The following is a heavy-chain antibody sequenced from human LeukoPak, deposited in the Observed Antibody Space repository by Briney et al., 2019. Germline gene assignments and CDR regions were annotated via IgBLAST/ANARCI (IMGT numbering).Heavy chain of an antibody. Sequence: RPGGALRLSCAASGFTFSSYAMHWVRQAPGKGLEWVAVISYDGSNKYYADSVKGRFTISRDNSKNTLYLQMNSLRAEDTAVYYCARELITMVRGVIARPFDYWGQGTLVTVSS. CDR1: GFTFSSYA. CDR3: ARELITMVRGVIARPFDY. J-gene: IGHJ4*02. D-gene: IGHD3-10*01. V-gene: IGHV3-30-3*01. CDR2: ISYDGSNK.